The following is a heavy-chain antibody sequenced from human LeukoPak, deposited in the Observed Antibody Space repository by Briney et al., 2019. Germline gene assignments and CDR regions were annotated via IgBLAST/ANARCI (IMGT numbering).Heavy chain of an antibody. V-gene: IGHV3-74*01. J-gene: IGHJ4*02. D-gene: IGHD6-13*01. CDR1: GFTFSSYW. Sequence: GGSLRLSCAASGFTFSSYWMHWVRQAPGKGPVWVSSMNSDESTTTYADSVKGRFTISRDNANNTLYLQMHSLRVEDTAVYYCARGSKYSSSWYVDYWGQGTLVTVSS. CDR2: MNSDESTT. CDR3: ARGSKYSSSWYVDY.